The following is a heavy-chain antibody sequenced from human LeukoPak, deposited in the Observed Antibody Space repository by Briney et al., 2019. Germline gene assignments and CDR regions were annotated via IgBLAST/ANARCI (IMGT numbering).Heavy chain of an antibody. J-gene: IGHJ4*02. Sequence: GGSLRLSCAASGFTFSSYWISWVRQAPGKGLEWVANIKQDGSEKYYVDSVKGRFTISRDNAKNSLYLQMNSLRAEDTAVYYCAKGGHLDYWGQGTLVTVSS. CDR1: GFTFSSYW. CDR3: AKGGHLDY. CDR2: IKQDGSEK. V-gene: IGHV3-7*01.